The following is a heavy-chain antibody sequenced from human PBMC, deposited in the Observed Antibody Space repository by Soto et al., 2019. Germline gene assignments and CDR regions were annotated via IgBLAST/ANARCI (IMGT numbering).Heavy chain of an antibody. CDR3: ARGRGAYCGGDCYSWGADAFDI. V-gene: IGHV1-69*01. J-gene: IGHJ3*02. CDR1: GGTFSSYA. CDR2: IIPIFGTA. Sequence: QVQLVQSGAEVKKPGSSVKVSCKASGGTFSSYAISWVRQAPGQGLEWMGGIIPIFGTANYAQKFQGRVTITADESTSTAYMELSSLRSEDTAMYYCARGRGAYCGGDCYSWGADAFDIWGQGTMVTVSS. D-gene: IGHD2-21*02.